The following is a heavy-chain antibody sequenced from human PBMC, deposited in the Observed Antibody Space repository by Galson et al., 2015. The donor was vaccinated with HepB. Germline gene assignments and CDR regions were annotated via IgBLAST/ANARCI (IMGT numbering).Heavy chain of an antibody. D-gene: IGHD4-17*01. Sequence: SLRLSCAASGFTFSSYAMHWVRQAPGKGLEWVAVISYDGSNKYYADSVKGRFTISRDNSKNTLYLQMNSLRAEDTAVYYCARYTVTTVTTDFWHFDLWGRGTLVTVSS. J-gene: IGHJ2*01. V-gene: IGHV3-30-3*01. CDR1: GFTFSSYA. CDR3: ARYTVTTVTTDFWHFDL. CDR2: ISYDGSNK.